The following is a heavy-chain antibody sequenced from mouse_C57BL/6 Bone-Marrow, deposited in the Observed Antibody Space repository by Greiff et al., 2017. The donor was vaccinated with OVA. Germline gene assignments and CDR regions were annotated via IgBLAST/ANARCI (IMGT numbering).Heavy chain of an antibody. CDR2: IDPETGGT. CDR1: GYTFTDYE. D-gene: IGHD4-1*01. J-gene: IGHJ3*01. Sequence: QVQLQQSGAELVRPGASVTLSCKASGYTFTDYEMHWVKQTPVHGLEWIGAIDPETGGTAYNQKFKGKAILTADKSSSTAYMERRSLTSEDSAVYYCSQAETGTGFAYWGQGTLVTVSA. CDR3: SQAETGTGFAY. V-gene: IGHV1-15*01.